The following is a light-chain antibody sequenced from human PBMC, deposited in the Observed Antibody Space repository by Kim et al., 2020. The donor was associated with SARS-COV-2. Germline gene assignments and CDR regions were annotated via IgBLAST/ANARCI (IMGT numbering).Light chain of an antibody. CDR3: QQYYTSPRT. CDR2: WAS. J-gene: IGKJ1*01. V-gene: IGKV4-1*01. CDR1: QNVLYNSINKNY. Sequence: DIVMTQSPDSLAVSLGERATINCKSSQNVLYNSINKNYLAWYQHKPGQPPKLLIYWASTRESGVPDRFSGSGSGTDFTLTISSLQAEDVAVYYCQQYYTSPRTFGQGTKVDIK.